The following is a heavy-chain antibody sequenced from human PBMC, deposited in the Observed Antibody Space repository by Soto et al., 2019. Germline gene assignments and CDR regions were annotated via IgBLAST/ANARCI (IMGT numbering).Heavy chain of an antibody. CDR3: ARDYDSSGYPRYYFDY. CDR1: GFTFSSYG. J-gene: IGHJ4*02. CDR2: IWYDGSNK. V-gene: IGHV3-33*01. D-gene: IGHD3-22*01. Sequence: QVQLVESGGGVVQPGRSLRLSCAASGFTFSSYGMHWVRQAPGKGLEWVAVIWYDGSNKYYAVSVKGRFTISRDNSKNALYLQMKSLRAEKTAVYYCARDYDSSGYPRYYFDYWGQGPLVTVSS.